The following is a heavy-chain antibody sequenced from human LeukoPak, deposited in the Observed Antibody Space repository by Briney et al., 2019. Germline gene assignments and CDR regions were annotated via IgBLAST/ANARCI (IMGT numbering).Heavy chain of an antibody. Sequence: GGSLRLSCAASGFTFDDYGMSWVRQAPGKGLEWVSGINWNGGSTGYADSVKGRFTISRDNAKNPLYLQMNSLRAEDTALYYCARDRIVGATTESFDYWGQGTLVTVSS. V-gene: IGHV3-20*04. CDR3: ARDRIVGATTESFDY. J-gene: IGHJ4*02. CDR2: INWNGGST. CDR1: GFTFDDYG. D-gene: IGHD1-26*01.